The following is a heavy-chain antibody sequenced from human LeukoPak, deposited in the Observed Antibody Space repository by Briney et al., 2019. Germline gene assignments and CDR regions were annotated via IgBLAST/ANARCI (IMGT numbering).Heavy chain of an antibody. Sequence: GGTLRLSCAASGFTFSSYGMSWVRQAPGKGLEWVSAISAGGGSTYYADSVKGRFTISRDNSKNTLYLQMNSLRAEDTAVYYCARDDYGETFDYWGQGTLVTVSS. V-gene: IGHV3-23*01. CDR1: GFTFSSYG. J-gene: IGHJ4*02. CDR2: ISAGGGST. D-gene: IGHD4-17*01. CDR3: ARDDYGETFDY.